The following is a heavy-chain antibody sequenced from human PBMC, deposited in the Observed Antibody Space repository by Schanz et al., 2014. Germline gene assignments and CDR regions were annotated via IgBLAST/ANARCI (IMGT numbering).Heavy chain of an antibody. Sequence: QVQLVQSGAEVKKPGSSMKVSCKASGGTFNSYTINWARQAPGQGLEWMGRIIPILGIANYAQKFQSRVTITADRSTSTAYMELSSLRSEDTAVYYCARGYGDSPTDFWGQGTLVTVSS. J-gene: IGHJ4*02. CDR3: ARGYGDSPTDF. V-gene: IGHV1-69*02. D-gene: IGHD4-17*01. CDR2: IIPILGIA. CDR1: GGTFNSYT.